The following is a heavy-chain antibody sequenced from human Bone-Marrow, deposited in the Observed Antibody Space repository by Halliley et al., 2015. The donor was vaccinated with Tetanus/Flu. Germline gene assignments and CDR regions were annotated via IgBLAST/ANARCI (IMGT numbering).Heavy chain of an antibody. CDR2: IYPGDSGT. CDR3: ARAVLLGDDAFDV. J-gene: IGHJ3*01. D-gene: IGHD3-9*01. Sequence: LGTIYPGDSGTKYRPSFQGQVTISADKSSSTAFLQWPSLKATDTAMYFCARAVLLGDDAFDVWGQGTMLTVSS. V-gene: IGHV5-51*01.